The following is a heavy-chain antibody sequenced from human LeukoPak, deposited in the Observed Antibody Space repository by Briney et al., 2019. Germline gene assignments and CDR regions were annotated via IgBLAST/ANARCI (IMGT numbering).Heavy chain of an antibody. CDR1: GYTFTDYY. V-gene: IGHV1-2*02. Sequence: ASVKVSCKASGYTFTDYYMHWVRQAPGQGLEWMGWINPNSGGTNYAQKFQGRVTMTRDTSISTAYMELSRLRSDDTAVYYCARDSGSGYCSSTSCYHSNYYYYYMDVWGKGTTVTVSS. J-gene: IGHJ6*03. CDR2: INPNSGGT. D-gene: IGHD2-2*01. CDR3: ARDSGSGYCSSTSCYHSNYYYYYMDV.